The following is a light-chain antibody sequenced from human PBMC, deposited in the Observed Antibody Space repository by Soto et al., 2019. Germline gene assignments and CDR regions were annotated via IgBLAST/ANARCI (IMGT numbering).Light chain of an antibody. V-gene: IGKV1-5*01. J-gene: IGKJ5*01. CDR1: QYISSW. CDR3: QQYNTYPIT. CDR2: DTS. Sequence: DIQMTQSPSTLSASVGDRVTITCRASQYISSWLAWYQQKPGTAPRLLIYDTSNLEDGVPSTFSGSGSGTDFTLTVSSLQPDDSATYYCQQYNTYPITFGQGTRLE.